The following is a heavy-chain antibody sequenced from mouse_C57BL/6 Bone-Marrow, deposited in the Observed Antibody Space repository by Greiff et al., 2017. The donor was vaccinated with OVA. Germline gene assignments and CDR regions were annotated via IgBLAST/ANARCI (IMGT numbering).Heavy chain of an antibody. CDR1: GYSFTDYY. V-gene: IGHV1-39*01. D-gene: IGHD1-1*01. CDR2: INPNYGTT. J-gene: IGHJ1*03. CDR3: AFYYGSSNRYFDV. Sequence: VQLQQSGPELVKPGASVKISCKASGYSFTDYYMNWVKQSNGKSLEWIGVINPNYGTTSYNQKFKGKATLTVDQSSSTAYMQLNRLTSEDSAVYYCAFYYGSSNRYFDVWGTGTTVTVTS.